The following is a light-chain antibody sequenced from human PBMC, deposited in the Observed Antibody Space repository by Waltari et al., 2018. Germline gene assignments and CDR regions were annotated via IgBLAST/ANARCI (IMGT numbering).Light chain of an antibody. Sequence: AIRITQSPSSLSASTGDRVTITCRASQGISSYLAWYQQKPGKAPKLLIYAASTLQSGVPSRFSGSGSGTDFTLTISCLQSEDFATYCCQQYYSDPITFGQGTRLEIK. CDR1: QGISSY. V-gene: IGKV1-8*01. CDR3: QQYYSDPIT. CDR2: AAS. J-gene: IGKJ5*01.